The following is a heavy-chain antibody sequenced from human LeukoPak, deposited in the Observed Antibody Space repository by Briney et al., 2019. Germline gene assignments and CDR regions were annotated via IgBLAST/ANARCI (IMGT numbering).Heavy chain of an antibody. V-gene: IGHV1-8*01. CDR1: GYTFTSYD. CDR2: MNPNSGNT. CDR3: AKAGIVATMKADWFAP. J-gene: IGHJ5*02. D-gene: IGHD5-12*01. Sequence: GASVKVSCKASGYTFTSYDINWVRQATGQGLEWMGWMNPNSGNTGYAQKFQGRVTMTRDTSISTAYMELSSLRSEDTAVYYCAKAGIVATMKADWFAPGGQETLVTVSS.